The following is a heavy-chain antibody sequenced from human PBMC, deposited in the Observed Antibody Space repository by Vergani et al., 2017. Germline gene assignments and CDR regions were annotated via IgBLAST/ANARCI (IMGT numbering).Heavy chain of an antibody. D-gene: IGHD3-9*01. CDR2: MYHSGST. CDR3: ALTESFILRYFHWAL. CDR1: GGSMSGYY. Sequence: QVRLQESGPGLVKPSETLSLTCSVSGGSMSGYYWSWIRQPPGKELEWIGYMYHSGSTNYNPSLETRVTISGDTSKNQLSLEVTSVTAADTAIYFCALTESFILRYFHWALWGQGTLVTVSS. J-gene: IGHJ4*02. V-gene: IGHV4-59*08.